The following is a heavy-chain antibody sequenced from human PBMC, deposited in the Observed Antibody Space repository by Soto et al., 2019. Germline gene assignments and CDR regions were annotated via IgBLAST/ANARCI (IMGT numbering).Heavy chain of an antibody. D-gene: IGHD2-15*01. J-gene: IGHJ5*02. CDR1: GASISQYY. CDR3: ARDLTRVSCSGGSCFRSETFAP. Sequence: QVQLQESGPGLVKPSDTLSLTCTVSGASISQYYWSWIRQPPGKGLEWNGYIYFIGITNYSPSLTLQVQTSVGTSMIQFSLKLSSVTASVTAVYACARDLTRVSCSGGSCFRSETFAPWAQGVLVTFSS. V-gene: IGHV4-59*01. CDR2: IYFIGIT.